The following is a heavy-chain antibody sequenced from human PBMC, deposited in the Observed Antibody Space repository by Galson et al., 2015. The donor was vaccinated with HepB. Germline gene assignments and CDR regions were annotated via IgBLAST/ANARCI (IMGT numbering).Heavy chain of an antibody. CDR2: FSHDETQK. J-gene: IGHJ3*01. Sequence: SLRLSCAASGFAFRAYAMHWVRQTPVKGLECVAYFSHDETQKHYAGSVQGRFTVSRDNSKDTLFLQMNSLRSVDTALYYCATVGWVMTPGFDVWGRGAMVTVSS. V-gene: IGHV3-30*01. CDR1: GFAFRAYA. CDR3: ATVGWVMTPGFDV. D-gene: IGHD2-21*02.